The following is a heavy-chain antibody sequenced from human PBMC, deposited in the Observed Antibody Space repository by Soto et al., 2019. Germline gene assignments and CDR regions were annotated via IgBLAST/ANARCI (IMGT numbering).Heavy chain of an antibody. Sequence: TGGSLRLSCAASGFTFSSYGMHWVRQAPGKGLEWVAVISYDGSNKYYADSVKGRFTISRDNSKNTLYLQMNSLRAEDTAVYYCAKDQGPWLQYNWFDPWGQGTLVTVSS. CDR2: ISYDGSNK. CDR1: GFTFSSYG. D-gene: IGHD5-12*01. CDR3: AKDQGPWLQYNWFDP. J-gene: IGHJ5*02. V-gene: IGHV3-30*18.